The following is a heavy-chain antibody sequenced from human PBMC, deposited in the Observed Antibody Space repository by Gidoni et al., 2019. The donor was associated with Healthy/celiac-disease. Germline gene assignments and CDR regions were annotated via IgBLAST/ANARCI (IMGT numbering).Heavy chain of an antibody. D-gene: IGHD3-3*01. CDR3: ARTRYDFWSGYKDYGMDV. Sequence: QVQLQESGPGLVKPSQTLSLTCTVSGGSISSGSYYWSWIRQPAGKGLEWIGRIYTSGSTNYNPSLKSRVTISVDTSKNQFSLKLSSVTAADTAVYYCARTRYDFWSGYKDYGMDVWGQGTTVTVSS. V-gene: IGHV4-61*02. CDR2: IYTSGST. J-gene: IGHJ6*02. CDR1: GGSISSGSYY.